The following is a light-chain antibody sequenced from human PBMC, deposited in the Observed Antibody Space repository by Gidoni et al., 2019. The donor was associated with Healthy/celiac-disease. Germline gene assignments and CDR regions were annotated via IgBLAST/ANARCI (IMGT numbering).Light chain of an antibody. CDR3: QQYGSSPPSFT. CDR1: QSVSSSY. CDR2: GAS. Sequence: EIVLTQSPGTLSLSPGERATLSCRASQSVSSSYLAWYQQKPGQAPRLLIYGASSRATGIPDRFSGSGSGTDFTLTISRLEPEDFAVYYCQQYGSSPPSFTFXHXTKVDIK. V-gene: IGKV3-20*01. J-gene: IGKJ3*01.